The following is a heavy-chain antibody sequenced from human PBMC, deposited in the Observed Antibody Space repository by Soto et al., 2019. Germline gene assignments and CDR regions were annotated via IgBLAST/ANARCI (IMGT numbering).Heavy chain of an antibody. V-gene: IGHV4-34*01. CDR2: INHSGST. J-gene: IGHJ4*02. CDR1: GGSISSYY. Sequence: SETLSLTCTVYGGSISSYYWSWIRQPPGKGLEWIGEINHSGSTNYNPSLKSRFTISVDTSKNQFSLKLSSVSAADTAVYYCARVPFDYWGQGTLVTVSS. CDR3: ARVPFDY.